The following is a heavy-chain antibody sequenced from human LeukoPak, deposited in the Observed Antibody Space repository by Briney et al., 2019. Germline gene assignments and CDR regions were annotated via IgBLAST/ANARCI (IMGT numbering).Heavy chain of an antibody. Sequence: GASVKVSCKASGYTFTGYYMHWVRQAPGQGLGWMGWINPNSGGTNYAQKFQGRVTMTRDTSISTACMELSRLRSDDTAVYYCARGLLRYLDWLTPLDYWGQGTLVTVPS. CDR1: GYTFTGYY. CDR2: INPNSGGT. D-gene: IGHD3-9*01. V-gene: IGHV1-2*02. J-gene: IGHJ4*02. CDR3: ARGLLRYLDWLTPLDY.